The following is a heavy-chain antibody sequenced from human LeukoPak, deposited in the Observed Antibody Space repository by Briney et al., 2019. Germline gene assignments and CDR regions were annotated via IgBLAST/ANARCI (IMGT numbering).Heavy chain of an antibody. J-gene: IGHJ4*02. Sequence: ASVKVSCKASGYTFTSHGISWVRQAPGQGLEWMGWISAYNGNTNYAQKLQGRVTMTTDTSTSTAYMELRSLRSDDTAVYYCARELSRFLELDYWGQGTLVTVSS. CDR1: GYTFTSHG. V-gene: IGHV1-18*01. CDR2: ISAYNGNT. CDR3: ARELSRFLELDY. D-gene: IGHD3-3*01.